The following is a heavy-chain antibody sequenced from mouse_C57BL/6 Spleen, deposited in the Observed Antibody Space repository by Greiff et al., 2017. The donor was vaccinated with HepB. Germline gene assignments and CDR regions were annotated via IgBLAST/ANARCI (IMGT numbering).Heavy chain of an antibody. CDR2: IDPEDGET. J-gene: IGHJ4*01. Sequence: EVQLQQSGAELVKPGASVKLSCTASGFNIKDYYMHWVKQRTEQGLEWIGRIDPEDGETKYAPKFQDKATITADTSSNTAYLQLSSLTSEDTAVYYCPYGNDERVYAMDYWGQGTSVTVSS. CDR3: PYGNDERVYAMDY. D-gene: IGHD2-2*01. CDR1: GFNIKDYY. V-gene: IGHV14-2*01.